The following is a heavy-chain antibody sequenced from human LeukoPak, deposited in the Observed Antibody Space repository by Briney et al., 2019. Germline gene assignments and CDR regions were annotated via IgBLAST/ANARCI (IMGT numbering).Heavy chain of an antibody. CDR3: AKSTGITTRPDDY. Sequence: GGSLRLSCAASGFTFSSYAMSWVRQAPGKGLEWVPTISGSGGSTYYADSVKGRFTISRDNSKNTLYLQMDSLRAEDTAVYYCAKSTGITTRPDDYWGQGTLVTVSS. CDR1: GFTFSSYA. D-gene: IGHD6-6*01. J-gene: IGHJ4*02. CDR2: ISGSGGST. V-gene: IGHV3-23*01.